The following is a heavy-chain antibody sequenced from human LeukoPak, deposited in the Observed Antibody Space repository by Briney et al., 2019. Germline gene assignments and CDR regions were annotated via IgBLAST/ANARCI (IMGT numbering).Heavy chain of an antibody. CDR1: GYSFTSYW. CDR2: IYPGDSDT. V-gene: IGHV5-51*01. Sequence: GESLKISCKGSGYSFTSYWIGWVCQMPGKGLEWMGIIYPGDSDTSYSPSFKGQVTISADKSISTAYLQWSSLKASDTAMYYCARPPYYYDSSGYPGDAFDIWGQGTMVTVSS. J-gene: IGHJ3*02. CDR3: ARPPYYYDSSGYPGDAFDI. D-gene: IGHD3-22*01.